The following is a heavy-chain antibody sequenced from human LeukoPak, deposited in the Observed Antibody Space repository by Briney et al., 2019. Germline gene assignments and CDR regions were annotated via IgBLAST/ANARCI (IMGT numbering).Heavy chain of an antibody. Sequence: ASVTVSCKASGYTFTSYGISWVRQAPGQGGEGMGWISDYNGNTKYAQKLQGRVTMTTYTSTSTAYMELRSLRSDDTAVYYCARVSPKNDGVFDIWGQGTMVTVSS. J-gene: IGHJ3*02. CDR2: ISDYNGNT. D-gene: IGHD1-1*01. CDR3: ARVSPKNDGVFDI. CDR1: GYTFTSYG. V-gene: IGHV1-18*01.